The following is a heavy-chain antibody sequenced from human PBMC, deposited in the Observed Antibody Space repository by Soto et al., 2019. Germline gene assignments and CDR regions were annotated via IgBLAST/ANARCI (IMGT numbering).Heavy chain of an antibody. CDR2: INPSGGST. V-gene: IGHV1-46*01. Sequence: VKVSCKASGYTFTSYYMHWVRQAPGQGLEWMGIINPSGGSTSYAQKFQGGVTMTRDTSTSTVYMELSSLRSEDTAVYYCARGGSSPNYYYYGMDVWGQGTTVTVSS. CDR1: GYTFTSYY. J-gene: IGHJ6*02. D-gene: IGHD6-6*01. CDR3: ARGGSSPNYYYYGMDV.